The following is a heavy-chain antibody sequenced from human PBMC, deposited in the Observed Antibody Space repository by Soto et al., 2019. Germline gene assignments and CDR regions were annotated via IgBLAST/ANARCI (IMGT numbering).Heavy chain of an antibody. CDR2: IKEGGTVI. CDR3: VGSSVCISDP. V-gene: IGHV3-7*03. CDR1: GITSATNW. Sequence: PGGSLRLSCVVSGITSATNWMTWGGQRPGKGRGWGGRIKEGGTVINYLQSLKDRFTTSTDDATASASFQMSRLRADDTAGYYCVGSSVCISDPWGQGPLVTVSS. J-gene: IGHJ5*02. D-gene: IGHD6-19*01.